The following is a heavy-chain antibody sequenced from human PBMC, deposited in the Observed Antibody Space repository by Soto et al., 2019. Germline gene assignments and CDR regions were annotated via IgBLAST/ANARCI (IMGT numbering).Heavy chain of an antibody. CDR1: GFSLSTSGMC. CDR3: ARIRYSSSWPNFDY. D-gene: IGHD6-13*01. V-gene: IGHV2-70*01. J-gene: IGHJ4*01. CDR2: IDWDDDK. Sequence: VSGPTLVNPTQTLTLTCTFSGFSLSTSGMCVSWIRQPPGKALEWLALIDWDDDKYYSTSLKTRLTISKDTSKNQVVLTMTNMDPVDTATYYCARIRYSSSWPNFDYWGHGTLVTVSS.